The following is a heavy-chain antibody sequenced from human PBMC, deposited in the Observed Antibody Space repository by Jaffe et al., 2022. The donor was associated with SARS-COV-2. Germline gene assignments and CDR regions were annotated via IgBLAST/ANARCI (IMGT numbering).Heavy chain of an antibody. D-gene: IGHD6-19*01. J-gene: IGHJ5*02. CDR1: GFTFSSYA. V-gene: IGHV3-30*04. CDR2: ISYDGSNK. CDR3: ARDRDSSGWPPGVGWFDP. Sequence: QVQLVESGGGVVQPGRSLRLSCAASGFTFSSYAMHWVRQAPGKGLEWVAVISYDGSNKYYADSVKGRFTISRDNSKNTLYLQMNSLRAEDTAVYYCARDRDSSGWPPGVGWFDPWGQGTLVTVSS.